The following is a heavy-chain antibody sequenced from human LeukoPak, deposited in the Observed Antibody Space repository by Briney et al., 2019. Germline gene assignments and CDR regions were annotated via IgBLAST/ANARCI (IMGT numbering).Heavy chain of an antibody. CDR2: ISGSGGRT. J-gene: IGHJ4*02. D-gene: IGHD3-3*01. Sequence: SGGSLRLSCAASGFSFSVYAMSWVRQAPGKGLEWVSSISGSGGRTYYTNSVKGRFTISRESFKNTVYLEMNNLGAEDTALYYCAKGGQDFDFWRFDYWGQGNLVIVSS. V-gene: IGHV3-23*01. CDR1: GFSFSVYA. CDR3: AKGGQDFDFWRFDY.